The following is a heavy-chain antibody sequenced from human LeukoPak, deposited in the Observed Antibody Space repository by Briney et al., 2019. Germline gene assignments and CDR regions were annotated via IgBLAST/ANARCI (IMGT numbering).Heavy chain of an antibody. Sequence: GGSLRLSCAASGFTFSSYAMSWVRQAPGKGLEWVSAISGSGGSTYYADSVKGRFTVSRDNAKNSLYLQMNSLTADDTAVYYCARDASSWSRDCWGQGTLVTVSS. CDR2: ISGSGGST. V-gene: IGHV3-23*01. J-gene: IGHJ4*02. CDR1: GFTFSSYA. D-gene: IGHD6-13*01. CDR3: ARDASSWSRDC.